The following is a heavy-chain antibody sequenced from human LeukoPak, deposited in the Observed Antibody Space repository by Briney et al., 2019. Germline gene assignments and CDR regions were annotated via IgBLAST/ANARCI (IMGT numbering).Heavy chain of an antibody. J-gene: IGHJ4*02. D-gene: IGHD3-22*01. CDR2: ISSSGSTI. V-gene: IGHV3-48*04. CDR3: ARERNPDKNYYDSSGYSEFDY. Sequence: GGSLRLSCAASGFTFSSYSMNWVRQAPGKGLEWVSYISSSGSTIYYADSVKGRFTISRDNAKNSLYLQMNSLRAEDTAVYYCARERNPDKNYYDSSGYSEFDYWGQGTLVTVSS. CDR1: GFTFSSYS.